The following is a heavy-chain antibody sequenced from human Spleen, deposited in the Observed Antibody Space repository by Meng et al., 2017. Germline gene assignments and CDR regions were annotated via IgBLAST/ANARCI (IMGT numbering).Heavy chain of an antibody. CDR2: INPNSGDT. CDR3: ARDENISAGKLFGDY. Sequence: QGQVVQSGSEVKKPGASVKVSGKSSGYTFTLYYVNWVRQAPGQGLEWMGHINPNSGDTHYAQKFQGRVSMTGDTSISTAYVELSRLRSDDTAVYYCARDENISAGKLFGDYWGQGTLVTVSS. CDR1: GYTFTLYY. V-gene: IGHV1-2*06. J-gene: IGHJ4*02. D-gene: IGHD6-13*01.